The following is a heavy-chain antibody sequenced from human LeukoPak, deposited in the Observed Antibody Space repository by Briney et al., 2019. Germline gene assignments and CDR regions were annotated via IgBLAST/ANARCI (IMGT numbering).Heavy chain of an antibody. D-gene: IGHD2-2*01. J-gene: IGHJ4*02. CDR2: ISAYNGNT. Sequence: ASVKASCKASGYTFTSYGISWVRQAPGQGLEWMGWISAYNGNTNYAQKLQGRVTMTTDTSTSTAYMELRSLRSDDTAVYYCARDIPQDIVVVPAADYWGQGTLVTVSS. CDR1: GYTFTSYG. V-gene: IGHV1-18*01. CDR3: ARDIPQDIVVVPAADY.